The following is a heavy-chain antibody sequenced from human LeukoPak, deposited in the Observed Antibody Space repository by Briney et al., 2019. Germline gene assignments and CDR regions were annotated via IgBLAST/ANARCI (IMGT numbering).Heavy chain of an antibody. Sequence: GGSLRLSCAASGFSFSSYEMNWVRQAPGKGLEWVSYISSSGSAIFYADSVKGRFTISRDNAKNSLFLQMNSLRAEDTAFHYCASKGGFDDWGQGTLVTVSS. CDR3: ASKGGFDD. D-gene: IGHD2-15*01. CDR2: ISSSGSAI. CDR1: GFSFSSYE. V-gene: IGHV3-48*03. J-gene: IGHJ4*02.